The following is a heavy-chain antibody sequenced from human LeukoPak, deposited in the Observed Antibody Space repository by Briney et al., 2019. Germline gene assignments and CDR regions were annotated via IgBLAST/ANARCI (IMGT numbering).Heavy chain of an antibody. V-gene: IGHV4-34*01. CDR1: GGSFSGYY. CDR2: INHSGST. D-gene: IGHD6-19*01. J-gene: IGHJ4*02. Sequence: SETLSLTCAVYGGSFSGYYWSWIRQPPGKGLEWIGEINHSGSTYYNPSLKSRVTISVDTSKNQFSLKLSSVTAADTAVYYCARHGQWLVEYYFDYWGQGTLVTVSS. CDR3: ARHGQWLVEYYFDY.